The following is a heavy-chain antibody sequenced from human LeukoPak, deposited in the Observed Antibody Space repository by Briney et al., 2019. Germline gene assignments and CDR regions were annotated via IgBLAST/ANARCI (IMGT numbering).Heavy chain of an antibody. Sequence: ASVKVSCKASGGTFSSYAINWVRQATGQGLEWMGWMNPNSGNTGYAQKFQGRVTMTRNTSISTAYMELSSLRSEDTAVYYCASGVYVGAIDYYYGMDVWGQGTTVTVSS. CDR1: GGTFSSYA. D-gene: IGHD1-26*01. CDR2: MNPNSGNT. J-gene: IGHJ6*02. CDR3: ASGVYVGAIDYYYGMDV. V-gene: IGHV1-8*02.